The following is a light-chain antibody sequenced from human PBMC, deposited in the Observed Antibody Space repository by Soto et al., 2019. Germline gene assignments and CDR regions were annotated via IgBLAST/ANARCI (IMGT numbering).Light chain of an antibody. CDR2: QDS. CDR3: QACDSSTAVV. Sequence: SYELTQPPSVSVSPGQTASITCSGDKLGDKYACWYQQKPGQSPVLVIYQDSKRPSGIPERFSGSNSGNTATLTISGTQAMDKADYYCQACDSSTAVVFGGGTKLTVL. CDR1: KLGDKY. V-gene: IGLV3-1*01. J-gene: IGLJ2*01.